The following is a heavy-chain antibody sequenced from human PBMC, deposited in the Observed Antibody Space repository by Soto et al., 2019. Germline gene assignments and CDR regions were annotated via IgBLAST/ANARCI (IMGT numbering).Heavy chain of an antibody. D-gene: IGHD1-1*01. CDR3: AREWRVRGRRTSPHYGMDV. J-gene: IGHJ6*02. V-gene: IGHV6-1*01. CDR1: GDSVSSNSAA. Sequence: SQTLSLTCAISGDSVSSNSAAWNWIRQSPSRGLEWLGRTYYRSKWYNDYAVSVKSRITINPDTSKNQFSLQLNSVTPEDTAVYYCAREWRVRGRRTSPHYGMDVWGQGTTVTVSS. CDR2: TYYRSKWYN.